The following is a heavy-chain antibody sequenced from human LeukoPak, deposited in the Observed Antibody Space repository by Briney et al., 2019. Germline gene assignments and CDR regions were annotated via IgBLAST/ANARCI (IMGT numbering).Heavy chain of an antibody. J-gene: IGHJ3*02. D-gene: IGHD4-17*01. CDR3: ASPTVTTIAFDI. V-gene: IGHV1-8*01. CDR1: GYTFTSYD. Sequence: ASVKVSCKASGYTFTSYDINRVRLATGQGLEWMGWMNPNSGNTGYAQKFQGRVTMTRNTSISTAYMELSSLRSEDTAVYYCASPTVTTIAFDIWGQGTMVTVSS. CDR2: MNPNSGNT.